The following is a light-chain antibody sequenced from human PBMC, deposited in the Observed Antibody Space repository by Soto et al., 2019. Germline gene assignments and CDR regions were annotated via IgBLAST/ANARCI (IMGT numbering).Light chain of an antibody. Sequence: QSVLTQPTSVSGAPGQRVTISCTGSSSNIGAGYDVHWYQQLPGTAPKLLISSNNNRPSVVPDRFSVSKSGTSASLAITRLRPEDEADYYCQSYDSSLALARVFGTGTKVTVL. V-gene: IGLV1-40*01. CDR1: SSNIGAGYD. CDR3: QSYDSSLALARV. CDR2: SNN. J-gene: IGLJ1*01.